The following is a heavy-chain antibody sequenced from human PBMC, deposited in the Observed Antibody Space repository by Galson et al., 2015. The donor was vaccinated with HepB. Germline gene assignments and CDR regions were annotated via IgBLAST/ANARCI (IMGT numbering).Heavy chain of an antibody. J-gene: IGHJ6*02. CDR3: TTYLGYSSSWIVNYQNYGMDV. V-gene: IGHV3-15*01. CDR2: IKSKTDGGTT. Sequence: SLRLSCAASGFTFSNAWMIWVRQAPGRGLGWVGRIKSKTDGGTTDYAAPVKGRFTISRDDSKNSLNLQMNSLNTEDTGVYYCTTYLGYSSSWIVNYQNYGMDVWGQGTTVTVSS. D-gene: IGHD6-13*01. CDR1: GFTFSNAW.